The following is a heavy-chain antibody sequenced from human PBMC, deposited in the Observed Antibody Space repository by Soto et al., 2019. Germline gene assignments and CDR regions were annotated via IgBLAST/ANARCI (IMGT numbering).Heavy chain of an antibody. D-gene: IGHD7-27*01. CDR3: AHRGYMYGNWDHGYFDY. CDR2: IYWDDDK. V-gene: IGHV2-5*02. J-gene: IGHJ4*02. CDR1: GFSLTTSGVG. Sequence: QITLKESGPTRVKPTQTHALTCTFSGFSLTTSGVGVGWIRKTPGKALEWLAVIYWDDDKRYNPSLKNRLTITKDTSKNQVVLIMADMDPVDTGPYFCAHRGYMYGNWDHGYFDYWGQGTLVTVSS.